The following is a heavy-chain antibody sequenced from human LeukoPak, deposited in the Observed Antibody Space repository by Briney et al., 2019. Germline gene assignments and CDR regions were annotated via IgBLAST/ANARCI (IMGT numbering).Heavy chain of an antibody. CDR2: IYYSGST. CDR3: ARPQGYQLLDFEY. V-gene: IGHV4-39*01. Sequence: PETPSLTCIVPGGSTSSSSYYSGWIRHPPRKGLEWIGSIYYSGSTYYNPSLKSRVTISVDTSKNQFALKLSSVTAADTAVYYCARPQGYQLLDFEYWGQGTLVTVSS. D-gene: IGHD2-2*01. J-gene: IGHJ4*02. CDR1: GGSTSSSSYY.